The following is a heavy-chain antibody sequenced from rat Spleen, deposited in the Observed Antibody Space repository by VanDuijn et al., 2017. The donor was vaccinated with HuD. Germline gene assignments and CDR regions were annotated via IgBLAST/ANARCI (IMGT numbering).Heavy chain of an antibody. CDR3: ARTTTRVPCDY. CDR1: GFTCSSNW. Sequence: EVQLVESGGGLVQPGRSMKLSCEASGFTCSSNWLNWIRQAAGKGLEWVATIKPDGSSTYYPDTVKGRFVISKDNAKNTGYLQMNNRRSEDTPRYYCARTTTRVPCDYWGQRVMVTVS. V-gene: IGHV5-35*01. J-gene: IGHJ2*01. CDR2: IKPDGSST. D-gene: IGHD1-10*01.